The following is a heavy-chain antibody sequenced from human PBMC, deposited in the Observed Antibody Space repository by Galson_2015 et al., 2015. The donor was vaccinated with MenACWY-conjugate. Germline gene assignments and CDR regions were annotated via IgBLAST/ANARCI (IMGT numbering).Heavy chain of an antibody. CDR2: ISSSGNTI. J-gene: IGHJ1*01. CDR1: GFTFRSYE. D-gene: IGHD3-22*01. CDR3: ARGVYDSSGYYYP. Sequence: SLRLSCAASGFTFRSYELSWVRQAPGKGLEWVSYISSSGNTIYYADSVKGRFTISRDNAKNSLYLQMHRLRAEDTAVYYCARGVYDSSGYYYPWGQGTLVTVSS. V-gene: IGHV3-48*03.